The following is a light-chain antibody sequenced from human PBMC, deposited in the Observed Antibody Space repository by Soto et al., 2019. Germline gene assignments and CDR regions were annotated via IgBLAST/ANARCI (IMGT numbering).Light chain of an antibody. Sequence: EVVLTQSPDTLSLSPGERATLSCRASRTISSNYVAWYQQKPGQAPRLLIYSASSRATGIPDRFSGSGSGTHFTLTISILEPEDFAVYYCQQYGIVFGPGTKVEIK. V-gene: IGKV3-20*01. CDR1: RTISSNY. CDR3: QQYGIV. J-gene: IGKJ3*01. CDR2: SAS.